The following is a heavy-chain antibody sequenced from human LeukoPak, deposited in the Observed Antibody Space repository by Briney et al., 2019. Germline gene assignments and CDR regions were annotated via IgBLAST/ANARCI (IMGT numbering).Heavy chain of an antibody. CDR2: ISSSSSTI. J-gene: IGHJ4*02. V-gene: IGHV3-48*01. Sequence: GGSLRLSCAASGFTFSSYGMTWVRQAPGKGLEWVSYISSSSSTIYYADSVKGRFTISRDNSKNTLYLQMNSLRAEDTAVYYCAKDQRTYYYGSGSYRTPIDYWGQGTLVTVSS. D-gene: IGHD3-10*01. CDR1: GFTFSSYG. CDR3: AKDQRTYYYGSGSYRTPIDY.